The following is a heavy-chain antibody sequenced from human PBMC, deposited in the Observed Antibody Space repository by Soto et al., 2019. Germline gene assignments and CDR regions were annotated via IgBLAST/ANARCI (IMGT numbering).Heavy chain of an antibody. CDR2: IRSKAYGGTT. CDR1: GFTFGDYA. Sequence: PGGSLRLSCTASGFTFGDYAMSWVRQAPGKGLEWVGFIRSKAYGGTTEYAASVKGRFTISRDDSKSIAYLQMNSLKTEDTAVYYCTRDLDYGGSFDYWGQGTLVTSPQ. CDR3: TRDLDYGGSFDY. J-gene: IGHJ4*02. V-gene: IGHV3-49*04. D-gene: IGHD4-17*01.